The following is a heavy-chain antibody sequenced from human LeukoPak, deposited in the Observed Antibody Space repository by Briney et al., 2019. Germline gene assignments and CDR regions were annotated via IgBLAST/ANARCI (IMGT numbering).Heavy chain of an antibody. CDR1: GGSISSGGYH. V-gene: IGHV4-31*03. CDR3: ARRHFWSGKGYFDY. D-gene: IGHD3-3*02. J-gene: IGHJ4*02. Sequence: SQTLSLTCTVSGGSISSGGYHWSWIRQHPGKGLEWIGYIYYSGITYYNPSLKSRVTISVDTSKNQFSLKLSSVTAADTAVYYCARRHFWSGKGYFDYWGQGTLVTVSS. CDR2: IYYSGIT.